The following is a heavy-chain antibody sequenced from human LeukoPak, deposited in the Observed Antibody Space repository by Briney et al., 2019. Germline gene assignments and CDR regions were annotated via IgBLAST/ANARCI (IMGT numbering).Heavy chain of an antibody. J-gene: IGHJ4*02. D-gene: IGHD6-6*01. CDR2: INTNTGNA. Sequence: ASVKVSCKASGYTFTKYAMNWVRQAPGQGLEWMGWINTNTGNAKYAQDFTGRFVFSLDTSVSTAYLQISSLKAEDTAVYYCAREMDSSSFEGFDYWGQGTLVTVSS. V-gene: IGHV7-4-1*02. CDR3: AREMDSSSFEGFDY. CDR1: GYTFTKYA.